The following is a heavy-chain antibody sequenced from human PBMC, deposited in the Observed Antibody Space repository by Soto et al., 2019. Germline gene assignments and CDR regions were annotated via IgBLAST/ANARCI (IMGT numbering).Heavy chain of an antibody. Sequence: QVQLVQSGGEVKKPGASVKVSCKTSGYSFTTYGISWVRQAPGQGLEWMGWISGYNGNTNYAQKFQGRVTMTTDRSTSTDYMELRSLRSDATAVYYCAREGPAPYYYYGMDVWGQGSTVAVSS. CDR3: AREGPAPYYYYGMDV. CDR2: ISGYNGNT. V-gene: IGHV1-18*01. CDR1: GYSFTTYG. J-gene: IGHJ6*02.